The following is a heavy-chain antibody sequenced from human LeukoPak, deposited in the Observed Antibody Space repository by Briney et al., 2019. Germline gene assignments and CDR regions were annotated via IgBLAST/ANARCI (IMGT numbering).Heavy chain of an antibody. CDR2: IYYSGST. CDR1: GYSISSSSYY. CDR3: ARGPGHDYYFDY. Sequence: SETLSLTCTVSGYSISSSSYYWGWIRQPPGKGLEWIGSIYYSGSTYYNPSLKSRVTISVDTSKNQFSLKLSSVTAADTAMYYCARGPGHDYYFDYWGQGTLVTVSS. V-gene: IGHV4-39*07. D-gene: IGHD1-1*01. J-gene: IGHJ4*02.